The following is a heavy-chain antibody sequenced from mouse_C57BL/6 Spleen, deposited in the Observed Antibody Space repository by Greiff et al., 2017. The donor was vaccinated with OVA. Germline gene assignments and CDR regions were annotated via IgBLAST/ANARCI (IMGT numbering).Heavy chain of an antibody. J-gene: IGHJ3*01. V-gene: IGHV1-54*01. CDR2: INPGSGGT. CDR1: GYAFTNYL. CDR3: ARGGASSGYVGFAY. Sequence: QVQLQQSGAELVRPGTSVKVSCKASGYAFTNYLIEWVKQRPGQGLEWIGVINPGSGGTNYNEQFKGKATLTADKSSSTAYMQLSSLTSEDSAVYFCARGGASSGYVGFAYWGQGTLVTVSA. D-gene: IGHD3-2*02.